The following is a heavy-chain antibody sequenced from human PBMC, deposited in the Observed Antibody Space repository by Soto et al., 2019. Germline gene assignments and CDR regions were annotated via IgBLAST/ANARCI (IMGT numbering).Heavy chain of an antibody. V-gene: IGHV4-39*01. CDR3: ATDGSFDAFDI. Sequence: SETLSLTCTVSGGSISSSSYYWGWIRQPPGKGLEWIGSIYYSGITYYNPSLKSRVTICVDTSKNQFSLKLSSVAAADTAVYHCATDGSFDAFDIWGRGTMVT. D-gene: IGHD1-26*01. CDR1: GGSISSSSYY. CDR2: IYYSGIT. J-gene: IGHJ3*02.